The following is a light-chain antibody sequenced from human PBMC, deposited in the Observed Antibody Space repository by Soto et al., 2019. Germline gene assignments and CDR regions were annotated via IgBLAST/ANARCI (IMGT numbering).Light chain of an antibody. V-gene: IGLV2-8*01. CDR3: SSYAGSSNLV. CDR1: SSDVGGYNY. Sequence: QSVLTQPRSASGSPGQSVTISCTGTSSDVGGYNYVSWYQQHPGKAPKLMIYEVSKRPSGVPDRFSGSKSGNTASLTVSGLQAEDEDDYYCSSYAGSSNLVFGGGTKLTVL. CDR2: EVS. J-gene: IGLJ2*01.